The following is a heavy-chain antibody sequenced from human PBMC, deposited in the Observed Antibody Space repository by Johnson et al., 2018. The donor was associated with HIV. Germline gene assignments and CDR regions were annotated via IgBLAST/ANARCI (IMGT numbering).Heavy chain of an antibody. CDR2: IKQDGSEK. D-gene: IGHD2-15*01. Sequence: VQLVESGGGLVQPGGSLRLSCAASGFTFSSYWMSWVRQAPGKGLEWVANIKQDGSEKYYVDSVKGRFTISRDNAKNSLYLQMNSLRAEDTAVDYCARDPDVTPGAFDIWGQGTMVTVSS. J-gene: IGHJ3*02. CDR1: GFTFSSYW. V-gene: IGHV3-7*05. CDR3: ARDPDVTPGAFDI.